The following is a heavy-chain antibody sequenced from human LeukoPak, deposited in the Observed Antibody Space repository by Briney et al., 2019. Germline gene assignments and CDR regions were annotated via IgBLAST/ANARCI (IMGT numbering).Heavy chain of an antibody. Sequence: SVKVSCTASGYTFTSYGISWVRQAPGQGREWMGWISGYNGNTNYAQKFQGRVTMTRDTSTSTVYMEVRSLRSDETAVYYCARGPRYCSTTSCYNEWYWFDPWGQGTLVTVSS. CDR1: GYTFTSYG. J-gene: IGHJ5*02. D-gene: IGHD2-2*02. V-gene: IGHV1-18*01. CDR3: ARGPRYCSTTSCYNEWYWFDP. CDR2: ISGYNGNT.